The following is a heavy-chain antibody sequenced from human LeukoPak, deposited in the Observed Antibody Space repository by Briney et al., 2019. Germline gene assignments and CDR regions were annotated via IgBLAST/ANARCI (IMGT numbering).Heavy chain of an antibody. CDR2: ITISSTYL. V-gene: IGHV3-21*01. CDR3: ARDLEQQLFDL. D-gene: IGHD6-13*01. CDR1: GFTFSRYS. Sequence: GGSLRLSCAASGFTFSRYSMNWVRQAPGKGLEWVSSITISSTYLIYADSVKGRFTISRDNAKNSLYLQMNSLRAEDTAVYYCARDLEQQLFDLWGQGTLVTVSS. J-gene: IGHJ5*02.